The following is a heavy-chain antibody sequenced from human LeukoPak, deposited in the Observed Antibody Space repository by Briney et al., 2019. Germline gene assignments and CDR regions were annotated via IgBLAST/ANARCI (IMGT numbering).Heavy chain of an antibody. D-gene: IGHD2-2*01. CDR2: ISWDGGST. CDR3: AKDKSSTQRGTRAYYYYGMDV. Sequence: GGSLRLSCAASGFTFDDYTMHWVRQAPGKGLEWVSLISWDGGSTYYADSVKGRFTISRDNSKNSLYLQMNSLRTEDTALYYCAKDKSSTQRGTRAYYYYGMDVWGQGTTVTVSS. J-gene: IGHJ6*02. V-gene: IGHV3-43*01. CDR1: GFTFDDYT.